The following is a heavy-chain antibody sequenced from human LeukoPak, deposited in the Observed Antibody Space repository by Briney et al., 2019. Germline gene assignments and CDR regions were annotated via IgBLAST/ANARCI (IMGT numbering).Heavy chain of an antibody. CDR2: ISYDGSNK. J-gene: IGHJ4*02. CDR3: ARDGGYYDSSPPGY. Sequence: GGSLRLSCAASGFTFSSYAMHWVRQAPGKGLEWVAVISYDGSNKYYADSVKGRFTISRDNSKNTLYLQMNSLRAEDTAVYYCARDGGYYDSSPPGYWGQGTLVTVSS. D-gene: IGHD3-22*01. V-gene: IGHV3-30-3*01. CDR1: GFTFSSYA.